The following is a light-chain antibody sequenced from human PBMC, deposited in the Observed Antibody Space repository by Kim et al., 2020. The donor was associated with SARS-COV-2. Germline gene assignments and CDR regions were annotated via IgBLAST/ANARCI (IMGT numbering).Light chain of an antibody. CDR2: FVS. J-gene: IGKJ2*01. CDR3: MQTLQTPT. CDR1: QSLLYSNGDIY. V-gene: IGKV2-28*01. Sequence: GEPATSTCSAGQSLLYSNGDIYLGWYRKKAGQAPQLLMYFVSNRASGVPDRFSGSGSGSDFTLKISRVEAEDVEVYFCMQTLQTPTFRQGTNLEIK.